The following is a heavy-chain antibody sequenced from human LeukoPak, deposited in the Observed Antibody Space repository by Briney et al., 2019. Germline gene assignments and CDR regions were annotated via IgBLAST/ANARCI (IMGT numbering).Heavy chain of an antibody. D-gene: IGHD3-16*01. V-gene: IGHV3-23*01. Sequence: PEGSLRLSCAASGFSFSSYAMSWVRQAPGKGLEWVSGISASGGRTYYEDSVKGRFTISRDNSKTMIYLQMNSLRAEDTAVYYCAKDRDGYNHGGVFDYWGQGTLVTVSS. CDR2: ISASGGRT. CDR1: GFSFSSYA. CDR3: AKDRDGYNHGGVFDY. J-gene: IGHJ4*02.